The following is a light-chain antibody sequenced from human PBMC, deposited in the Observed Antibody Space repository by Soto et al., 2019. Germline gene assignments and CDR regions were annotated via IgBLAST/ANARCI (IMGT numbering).Light chain of an antibody. CDR1: SSDVGGYNY. CDR3: CSYAGSYTRV. Sequence: QSVLTQPRSVCGSPGQSVTISCTGTSSDVGGYNYVSWYQQHPGKAPKLMIYDVSKRPSGVPDRFSGSKSGNTASLTISGLQAEDEADYYCCSYAGSYTRVFGGGTKLTVL. J-gene: IGLJ3*02. CDR2: DVS. V-gene: IGLV2-11*01.